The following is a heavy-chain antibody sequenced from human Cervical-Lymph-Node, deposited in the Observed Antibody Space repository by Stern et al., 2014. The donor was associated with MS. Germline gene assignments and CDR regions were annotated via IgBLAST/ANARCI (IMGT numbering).Heavy chain of an antibody. CDR2: ISYDGRDK. CDR3: AKGGSGSYLD. D-gene: IGHD1-26*01. CDR1: GFVFRRYA. V-gene: IGHV3-30*04. J-gene: IGHJ4*02. Sequence: VQLVASGGGVVQPGRSLRLSCAASGFVFRRYALHWVRPAPGKGLALVALISYDGRDKYYTDSVKGRFTVSRDNSNNTVDLEMNSLRLEDTAVYYCAKGGSGSYLDWGQGSLVTVSS.